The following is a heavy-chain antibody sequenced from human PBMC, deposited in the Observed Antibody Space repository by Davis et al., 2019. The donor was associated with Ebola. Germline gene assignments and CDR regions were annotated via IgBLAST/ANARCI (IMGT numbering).Heavy chain of an antibody. V-gene: IGHV4-30-2*01. CDR1: GGSVSSGSYY. J-gene: IGHJ5*02. CDR3: ARVGDFWSGYNSLDP. CDR2: IYHSGST. Sequence: SETLSLTCTVSGGSVSSGSYYWSWIRQPPGKGLEWIGYIYHSGSTYYNPSLKSRVTISVDRSKNQFSLKLSSVTAADTAVYYCARVGDFWSGYNSLDPWDQGTLVTVSS. D-gene: IGHD3-3*01.